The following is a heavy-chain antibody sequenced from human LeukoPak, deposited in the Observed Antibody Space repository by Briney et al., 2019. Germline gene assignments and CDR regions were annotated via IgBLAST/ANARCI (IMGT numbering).Heavy chain of an antibody. CDR3: ARDPYSMTTVTSPGENFDY. J-gene: IGHJ4*02. CDR1: GYTFTGYY. CDR2: INPNSGGT. V-gene: IGHV1-2*02. D-gene: IGHD4-17*01. Sequence: ASVKVSCKASGYTFTGYYMHWVRQAPGQGLEWMGWINPNSGGTNYAQKFQGRVTMTRDTSISTAYMELSRLRSDDTAVYYCARDPYSMTTVTSPGENFDYWGQGTLVTVSS.